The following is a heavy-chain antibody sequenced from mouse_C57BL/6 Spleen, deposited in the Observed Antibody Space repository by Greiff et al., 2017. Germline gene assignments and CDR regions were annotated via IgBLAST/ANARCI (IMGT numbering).Heavy chain of an antibody. CDR1: GYTFTSYW. CDR2: IDPSDSET. CDR3: ARLYYGSSPYFDY. D-gene: IGHD1-1*01. J-gene: IGHJ2*01. V-gene: IGHV1-52*01. Sequence: VKLQQPGAELVRPGSSVKLSCKASGYTFTSYWMHWVKQRPIQGLEWIGNIDPSDSETHYNQKFKDKATLTVDKSSSTAYMQLSSLTSEDSAVYYCARLYYGSSPYFDYWGQGTTLTVSS.